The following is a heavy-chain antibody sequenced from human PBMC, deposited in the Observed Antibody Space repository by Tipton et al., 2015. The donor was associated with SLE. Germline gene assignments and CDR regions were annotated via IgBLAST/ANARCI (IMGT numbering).Heavy chain of an antibody. J-gene: IGHJ3*02. D-gene: IGHD3-10*01. Sequence: TLSLTCAVSGGSISSYYWSWIRQPPGKGLEWIGYIYYSGSTNYNPSLKSRVTISVDTSKNQFSLKLSSVTAADTAVYYCARDPIWFGELSAFDIWGQGTMVTVSS. V-gene: IGHV4-59*01. CDR3: ARDPIWFGELSAFDI. CDR2: IYYSGST. CDR1: GGSISSYY.